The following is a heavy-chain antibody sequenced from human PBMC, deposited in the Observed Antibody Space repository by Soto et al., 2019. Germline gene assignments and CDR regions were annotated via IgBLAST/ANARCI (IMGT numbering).Heavy chain of an antibody. D-gene: IGHD6-13*01. V-gene: IGHV3-11*01. CDR1: GFTSSDYY. CDR3: ARDLSSFFL. CDR2: ISSSGSTI. J-gene: IGHJ4*01. Sequence: PGGAPRLFCAASGFTSSDYYMSWIRQAPGKGLEWVSYISSSGSTIYYADSVKGRFTISRDNAKNSLYLQMNSLRAEDTAVYYCARDLSSFFLWGHGPLVPVSP.